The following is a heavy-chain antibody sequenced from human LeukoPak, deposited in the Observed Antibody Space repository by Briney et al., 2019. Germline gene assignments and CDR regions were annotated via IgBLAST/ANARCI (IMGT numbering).Heavy chain of an antibody. Sequence: AGGSLRLSCAASGLAFSDYWMSWVRQAPGKGLEWVSSIGGSSTYYADFVKGRFTISRDTSKNTMFLQMNSLRAEDTAIYYCAKYRGFGDSYDSWGQGTPVTVSS. CDR3: AKYRGFGDSYDS. CDR2: IGGSST. V-gene: IGHV3-23*01. J-gene: IGHJ4*02. CDR1: GLAFSDYW. D-gene: IGHD3-10*01.